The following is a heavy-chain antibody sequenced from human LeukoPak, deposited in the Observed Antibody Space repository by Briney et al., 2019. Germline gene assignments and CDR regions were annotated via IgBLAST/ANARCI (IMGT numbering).Heavy chain of an antibody. V-gene: IGHV3-23*01. CDR1: GFTFSSYA. Sequence: PGGSLRLSCAASGFTFSSYAMSWVRQAPGKGLEWVSAISGSGGSTYYADSVKGRFTISRDNSKNTLHLQMNSLRAEDTAVYYCAKSVSYDSSGYFPFDYWGQGTLVTVSS. CDR2: ISGSGGST. CDR3: AKSVSYDSSGYFPFDY. D-gene: IGHD3-22*01. J-gene: IGHJ4*02.